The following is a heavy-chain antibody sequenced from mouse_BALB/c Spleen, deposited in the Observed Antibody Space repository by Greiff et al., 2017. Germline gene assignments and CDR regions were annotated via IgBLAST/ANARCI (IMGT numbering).Heavy chain of an antibody. CDR2: ISSGGSYT. J-gene: IGHJ3*01. CDR3: TRDRTPAWFAY. Sequence: EVMLVESGGGLVKPGGYLKLSCAASGFTFSSYTMSWVRQTPEKRLEWVATISSGGSYTYYPDSVKGRFTISRDNAKNTLYLQMSSLKSEDTAMYYCTRDRTPAWFAYWGQGTLVTVSA. V-gene: IGHV5-6-4*01. CDR1: GFTFSSYT.